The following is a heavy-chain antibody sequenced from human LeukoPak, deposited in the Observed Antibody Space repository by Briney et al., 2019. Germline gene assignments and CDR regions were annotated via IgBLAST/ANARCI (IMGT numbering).Heavy chain of an antibody. CDR1: GGSISSCY. CDR3: ASGGCSSTSCYGQIDY. J-gene: IGHJ4*02. V-gene: IGHV4-59*01. D-gene: IGHD2-2*01. CDR2: IYYSGST. Sequence: PSETLSLTCTVSGGSISSCYWSWIRQPPGKGLEWIGYIYYSGSTNYNPSLKSRVTISVDTSKNQFSLKLSSVTAADTAVYYCASGGCSSTSCYGQIDYWGQGTLVTVSS.